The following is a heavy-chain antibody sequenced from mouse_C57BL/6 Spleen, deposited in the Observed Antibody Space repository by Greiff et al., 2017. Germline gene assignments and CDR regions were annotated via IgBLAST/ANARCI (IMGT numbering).Heavy chain of an antibody. Sequence: DVQLQESGPGLVKPSQSLSLTCSVTGYSITSGYYWNWIRQFPGNKLEWMGYISYDGSNNYNPSLKNRISITRDTSKNQFFLKLNAGTTEDTATYYCARDGGYYDYGVLFAYWGQGTLVTVSA. J-gene: IGHJ3*01. V-gene: IGHV3-6*01. CDR1: GYSITSGYY. CDR3: ARDGGYYDYGVLFAY. CDR2: ISYDGSN. D-gene: IGHD2-4*01.